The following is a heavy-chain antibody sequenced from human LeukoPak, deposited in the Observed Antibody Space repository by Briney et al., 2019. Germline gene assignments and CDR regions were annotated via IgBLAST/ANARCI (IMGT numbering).Heavy chain of an antibody. Sequence: GGSLRLSCAASGFTFSSYGMHWVRQAPGKGLEWVAVISYDGSDKYYADSVKGRFTISRDNSKNTLYLQMNSLRADDTAVYYCAGVDAAMPDAFDIWGQGTTVTVSS. CDR2: ISYDGSDK. CDR3: AGVDAAMPDAFDI. J-gene: IGHJ3*02. V-gene: IGHV3-30*03. D-gene: IGHD5-18*01. CDR1: GFTFSSYG.